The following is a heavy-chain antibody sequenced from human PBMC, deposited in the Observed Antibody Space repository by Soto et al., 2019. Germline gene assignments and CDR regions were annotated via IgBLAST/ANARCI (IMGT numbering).Heavy chain of an antibody. D-gene: IGHD5-12*01. Sequence: SETLSLTCTVSGGSISSGGYYWSWIRQHPGKGLEWIGYIYYSGSTYYNPSLKSRVTISVDTSKNQFSLKLSSVTAADTAVYYCARAPPGGYSGYDSGYYFDYWGQGTLVTV. J-gene: IGHJ4*02. V-gene: IGHV4-31*03. CDR3: ARAPPGGYSGYDSGYYFDY. CDR2: IYYSGST. CDR1: GGSISSGGYY.